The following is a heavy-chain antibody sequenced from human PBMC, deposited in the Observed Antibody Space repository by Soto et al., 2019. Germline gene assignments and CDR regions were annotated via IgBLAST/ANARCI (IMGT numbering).Heavy chain of an antibody. J-gene: IGHJ3*02. CDR1: GFTFRSYA. CDR3: AKIVGGGSHHDAFDI. Sequence: VQLLESGGGLVEPGGSLRLSCAASGFTFRSYAMTWVRQAPGKGLEWVSYTGGGGVSTYYADSVKGRFTSSRDDSKNTLYLQMNSLRAEDTALYYCAKIVGGGSHHDAFDIWGQGTMVTVSS. V-gene: IGHV3-23*01. CDR2: TGGGGVST. D-gene: IGHD2-15*01.